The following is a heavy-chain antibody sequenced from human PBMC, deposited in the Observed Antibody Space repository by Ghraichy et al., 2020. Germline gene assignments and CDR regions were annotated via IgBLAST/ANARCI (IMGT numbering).Heavy chain of an antibody. CDR3: ARGPTARAAAGTFDS. J-gene: IGHJ4*02. D-gene: IGHD6-13*01. V-gene: IGHV4-34*01. CDR1: GGSFSGSD. Sequence: SETLSLTCAVHGGSFSGSDWSWIRQSPGRGLEWMGEVNENGGTNFNPSLEGRATISVDPSSIQFSLNLESVTAADTAIYYCARGPTARAAAGTFDSWGQGILVTVSS. CDR2: VNENGGT.